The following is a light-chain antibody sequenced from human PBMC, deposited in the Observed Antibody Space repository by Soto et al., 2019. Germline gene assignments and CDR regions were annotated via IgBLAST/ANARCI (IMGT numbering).Light chain of an antibody. CDR2: FAS. Sequence: DIQMTQSPSSVSASVGDRVTITCRASQGIGDRLAWYQQRPGKVPQLVVYFASTLPSGVPSRFSASGSGAEFTLIISGLQPDDSATYYCQQYTNTNNPWMFGQGTKVDIK. CDR1: QGIGDR. V-gene: IGKV1-12*01. CDR3: QQYTNTNNPWM. J-gene: IGKJ1*01.